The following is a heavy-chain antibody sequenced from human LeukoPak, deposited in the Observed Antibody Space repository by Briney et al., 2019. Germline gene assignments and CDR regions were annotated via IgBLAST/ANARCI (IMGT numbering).Heavy chain of an antibody. CDR2: ISSSTSYI. V-gene: IGHV3-21*04. J-gene: IGHJ4*02. CDR1: GFTFSSYS. Sequence: PGGSLRLSCAASGFTFSSYSMNWIRQAPGKGLEWVSSISSSTSYIYYADSVKGRFTISKDNAENSLYLQMNSLRAEDTALYYCAKDMGSYSYWGQGTLVTVSS. D-gene: IGHD4-11*01. CDR3: AKDMGSYSY.